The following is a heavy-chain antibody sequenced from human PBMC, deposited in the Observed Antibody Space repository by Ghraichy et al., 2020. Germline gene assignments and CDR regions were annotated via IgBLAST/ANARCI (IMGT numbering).Heavy chain of an antibody. CDR2: IYSGGST. CDR1: GFTVSSDY. V-gene: IGHV3-53*01. CDR3: ARSTSWNLGNLQH. Sequence: GESLNISCAASGFTVSSDYMSWVRQAPGKGLEWVSLIYSGGSTYYADSVKGRFTISRDNSKNTLYLQMNSLRAEDTAVYYCARSTSWNLGNLQHWGQGTLVTVSS. D-gene: IGHD2-2*01. J-gene: IGHJ1*01.